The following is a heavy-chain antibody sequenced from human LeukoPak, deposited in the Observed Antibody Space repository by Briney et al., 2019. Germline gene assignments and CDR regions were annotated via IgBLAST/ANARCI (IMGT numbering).Heavy chain of an antibody. V-gene: IGHV1-69*04. D-gene: IGHD3-22*01. J-gene: IGHJ4*02. Sequence: SVKVSCKASGGTFSSYAISWVRQAPGQGREWMGRIIPILGIANYAQKFQGRVTITADKSTSTAYMELSSLRSEDTAVYYCARDGDEGYYDSSGYFDYWGQGTLVTVSS. CDR2: IIPILGIA. CDR3: ARDGDEGYYDSSGYFDY. CDR1: GGTFSSYA.